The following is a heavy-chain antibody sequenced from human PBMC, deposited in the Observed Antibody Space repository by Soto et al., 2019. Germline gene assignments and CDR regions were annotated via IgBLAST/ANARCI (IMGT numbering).Heavy chain of an antibody. CDR2: IYHSGST. CDR3: ASYYDSSGYPSWFDP. Sequence: NPSETLSLTCAVSGYSISSGYYWGWIRQPPGKGLEWIGSIYHSGSTYYNPSLKSRVTISVDTSKNQFSLKLSSVTAADTAVYYCASYYDSSGYPSWFDPWGQGTLVTVSS. D-gene: IGHD3-22*01. CDR1: GYSISSGYY. J-gene: IGHJ5*02. V-gene: IGHV4-38-2*01.